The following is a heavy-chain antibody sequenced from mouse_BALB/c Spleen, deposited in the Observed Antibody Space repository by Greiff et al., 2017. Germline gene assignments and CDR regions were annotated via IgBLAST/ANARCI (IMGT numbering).Heavy chain of an antibody. V-gene: IGHV1S22*01. CDR1: GYTFTSYW. J-gene: IGHJ4*01. Sequence: LQQPGSELVRPGASVKLSCKASGYTFTSYWMHWVKQRPGQGLEWIGNIYPGSGSTNYDEKFKSKATLTVDTSSSTAYMQLSSLTSEDSAVYYCTRSRDGYYYYAMDYWGQGTSVTVSS. CDR2: IYPGSGST. D-gene: IGHD2-3*01. CDR3: TRSRDGYYYYAMDY.